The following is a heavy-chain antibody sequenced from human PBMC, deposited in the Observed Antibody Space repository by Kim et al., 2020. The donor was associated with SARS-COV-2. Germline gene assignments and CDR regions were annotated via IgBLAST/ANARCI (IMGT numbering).Heavy chain of an antibody. J-gene: IGHJ4*02. V-gene: IGHV3-23*01. Sequence: GGSLRLSCAASGFTFSNYDMNWVRQAAGKGLEWVSGISGSGGSTYYADSVKGRFTISRDSSTNTVYLQMNSLRAEDTAVYYCAKTGTYSNSWLDYWGQGTLVTVSS. D-gene: IGHD6-13*01. CDR1: GFTFSNYD. CDR2: ISGSGGST. CDR3: AKTGTYSNSWLDY.